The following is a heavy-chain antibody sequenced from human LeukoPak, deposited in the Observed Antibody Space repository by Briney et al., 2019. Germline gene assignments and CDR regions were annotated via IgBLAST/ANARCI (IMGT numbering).Heavy chain of an antibody. J-gene: IGHJ6*04. CDR2: IYYSGST. Sequence: SQTLSLTCTVSGGSISSGDYYWSWIRQPPGQGLEWIGYIYYSGSTYYNPSLKSRVTISVDTSKNQFSLKLSSVTAADTAVYYCARDGYYYYGMDVWGKGTTVTVSS. CDR1: GGSISSGDYY. CDR3: ARDGYYYYGMDV. V-gene: IGHV4-30-4*01.